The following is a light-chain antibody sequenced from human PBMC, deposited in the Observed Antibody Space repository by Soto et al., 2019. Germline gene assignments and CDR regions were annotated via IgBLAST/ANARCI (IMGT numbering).Light chain of an antibody. V-gene: IGKV3-20*01. CDR3: QQYGSSPPLT. CDR1: QSVSSSY. CDR2: GAS. J-gene: IGKJ4*01. Sequence: EIVLTQSPGTLSLSPGERATLSCRASQSVSSSYLAWYQQKPGQAPRLLIYGASSRATGIPDRFSGSGSGTDFTLTIIRLEPEDFAVYYFQQYGSSPPLTFGGGTKVEIK.